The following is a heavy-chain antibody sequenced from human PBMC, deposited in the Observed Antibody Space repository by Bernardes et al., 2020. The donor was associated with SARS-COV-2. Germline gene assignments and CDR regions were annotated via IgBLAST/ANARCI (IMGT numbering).Heavy chain of an antibody. V-gene: IGHV1-69*13. CDR2: IIHIFPPP. CDR1: GGTFSNYA. CDR3: ARGKLTDGFGI. Sequence: SVKVSCKASGGTFSNYAFSWVRQAPGQGLEWMGGIIHIFPPPNYAQKFHGRLTITADESTSTVYMELSSLRSDDTAVYYCARGKLTDGFGIWGQGTMVSISS. J-gene: IGHJ3*02.